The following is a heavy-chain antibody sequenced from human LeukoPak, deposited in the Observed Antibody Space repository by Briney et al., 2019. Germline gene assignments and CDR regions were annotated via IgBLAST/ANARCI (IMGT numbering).Heavy chain of an antibody. J-gene: IGHJ4*02. CDR2: IKPDGSEK. D-gene: IGHD7-27*01. CDR3: ARDWGHFDS. V-gene: IGHV3-7*01. CDR1: GFTFCNYL. Sequence: PGGVLRLSFAAPGFTFCNYLMKWVRQAPGEGLEWVANIKPDGSEKYYVDYVKGRFTISRDNAKNSLYLQMNRLRVEDTAVYYCARDWGHFDSWGQGTLVTVSS.